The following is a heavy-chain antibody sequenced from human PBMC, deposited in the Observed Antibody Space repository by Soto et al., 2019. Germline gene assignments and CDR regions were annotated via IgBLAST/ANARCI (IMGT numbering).Heavy chain of an antibody. V-gene: IGHV4-39*01. Sequence: SETLSLTCTVSGGSFSSSPYYWGWIRQSPGKSLEWIGTIYYSGTTYYNPSLKSRVTISVDTSKNQFSLKLSPVTAADTAVYFCARQGGSTSGHSYFEYWGQETLVTV. D-gene: IGHD2-8*01. J-gene: IGHJ4*02. CDR2: IYYSGTT. CDR3: ARQGGSTSGHSYFEY. CDR1: GGSFSSSPYY.